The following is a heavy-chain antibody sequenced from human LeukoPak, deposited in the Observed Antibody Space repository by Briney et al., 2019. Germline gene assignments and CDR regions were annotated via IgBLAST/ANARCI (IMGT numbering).Heavy chain of an antibody. J-gene: IGHJ3*02. CDR1: GYTFTDYY. V-gene: IGHV1-2*02. CDR2: IIPDSGGT. Sequence: ASVKVSCKASGYTFTDYYIHWVRQAPGQGLEWMGWIIPDSGGTNFAQRFQGRVTMTRDTSISTAYMELSRLRSGDTAVYYCARDPITMIVVVNHDDAFGIWGQGTMVTVSS. CDR3: ARDPITMIVVVNHDDAFGI. D-gene: IGHD3-22*01.